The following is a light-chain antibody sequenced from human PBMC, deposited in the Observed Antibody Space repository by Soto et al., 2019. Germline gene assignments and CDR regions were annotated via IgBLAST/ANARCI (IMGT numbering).Light chain of an antibody. CDR2: GAS. CDR3: QQYGSSPIT. Sequence: EIVLTQSPGTLSLSPGERATLSCRASQTISGTLAWYQQKPGQTPRLLIYGASSRATGIPDRFSGSGSGTDFTLTISRLEPEDFAVYYCQQYGSSPITFGQGTRLEIK. CDR1: QTISGT. J-gene: IGKJ5*01. V-gene: IGKV3-20*01.